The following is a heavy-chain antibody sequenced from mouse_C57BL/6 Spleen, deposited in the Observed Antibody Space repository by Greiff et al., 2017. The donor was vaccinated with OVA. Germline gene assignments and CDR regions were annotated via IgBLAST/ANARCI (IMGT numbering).Heavy chain of an antibody. CDR1: GYTFTSYW. J-gene: IGHJ4*01. CDR3: TNIYYYGSSYDYYAMDY. D-gene: IGHD1-1*01. CDR2: IYPGNSDT. V-gene: IGHV1-5*01. Sequence: EVHLVESGTVLARPGASVKMSCKTSGYTFTSYWMHWVKQRPGQGLEWIGAIYPGNSDTSYNQKFKGKAKLTAVTSASTAYMELSSLTNEDSAVYYCTNIYYYGSSYDYYAMDYWGQGTSVTVSS.